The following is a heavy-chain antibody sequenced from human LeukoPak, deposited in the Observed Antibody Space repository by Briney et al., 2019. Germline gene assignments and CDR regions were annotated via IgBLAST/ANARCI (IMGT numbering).Heavy chain of an antibody. CDR2: IYTSGST. D-gene: IGHD4-23*01. Sequence: SETLSLTCTISGGSISIDSLTTYYWSWVRQPPGKGLEWIGRIYTSGSTNYNPSLKSRVTMSVDTSKNQFSLKLSSVTAADTAVYYCARTYGGYFDFWGQGTLVTVSS. CDR1: GGSISIDSLTTYY. J-gene: IGHJ4*02. CDR3: ARTYGGYFDF. V-gene: IGHV4-4*07.